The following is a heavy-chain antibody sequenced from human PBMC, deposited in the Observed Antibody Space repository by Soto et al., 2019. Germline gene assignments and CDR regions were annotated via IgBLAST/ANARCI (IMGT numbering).Heavy chain of an antibody. V-gene: IGHV3-23*01. J-gene: IGHJ4*02. Sequence: GGSLRLSCAASGFTFSSYAMSWVRQAPGKGLEWVSAISGSGGSTYYADSVKGRFTISRDNSKNTLYLQMNSLRAEDTAVYYCAKVDILTGYSAYQIDYWGQGTLVTVSS. CDR3: AKVDILTGYSAYQIDY. CDR2: ISGSGGST. D-gene: IGHD3-9*01. CDR1: GFTFSSYA.